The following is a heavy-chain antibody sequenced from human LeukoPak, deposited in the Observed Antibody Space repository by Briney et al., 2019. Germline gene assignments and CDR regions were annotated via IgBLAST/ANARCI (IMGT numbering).Heavy chain of an antibody. CDR3: ARVQDGYNYY. V-gene: IGHV4-59*01. D-gene: IGHD5-24*01. Sequence: SETLSLTCTVSGGSISSYYWSWLRQPPGKGLEWIGYIYYSGSTNYNPSLKSRVTISVDTSKNQFSLKLSSVTAADTAVYYCARVQDGYNYYWGQGTLVTVSS. CDR2: IYYSGST. J-gene: IGHJ4*02. CDR1: GGSISSYY.